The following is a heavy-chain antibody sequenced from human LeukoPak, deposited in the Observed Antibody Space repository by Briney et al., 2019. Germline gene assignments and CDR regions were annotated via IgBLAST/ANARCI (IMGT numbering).Heavy chain of an antibody. CDR2: IQYGGRT. CDR3: ARDFFGDFDH. J-gene: IGHJ4*02. CDR1: GGSINNYY. Sequence: PSETLSLTCTVSGGSINNYYWSWIRQPPRKGLEWIGYIQYGGRTYYSPSLKSRVTISMDLSKIQFSLKMSSVTAADTAVYYCARDFFGDFDHWGQGILVTVSS. D-gene: IGHD2/OR15-2a*01. V-gene: IGHV4-59*01.